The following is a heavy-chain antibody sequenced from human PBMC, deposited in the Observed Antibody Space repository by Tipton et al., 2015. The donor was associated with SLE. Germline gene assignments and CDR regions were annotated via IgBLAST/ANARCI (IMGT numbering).Heavy chain of an antibody. J-gene: IGHJ4*02. V-gene: IGHV3-74*01. D-gene: IGHD6-13*01. CDR1: GFTFSSYW. CDR3: AKDQGSSWLYFDY. Sequence: SLRLSCAASGFTFSSYWMHWVRQAPGKGLVWVSRINSDGSSTSYADSVKGRFTISRDNSKNTLYLQMNSLRAEDTAVYYCAKDQGSSWLYFDYWGQGTLVTVSS. CDR2: INSDGSST.